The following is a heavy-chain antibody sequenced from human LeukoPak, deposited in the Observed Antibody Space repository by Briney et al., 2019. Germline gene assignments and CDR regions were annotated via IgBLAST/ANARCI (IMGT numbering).Heavy chain of an antibody. Sequence: PGGSLRLSCAVSGITLSNYGMSWVRQAPGKGLEWVAGIGGSGAGTNYADSVKGRFTISRDNSKNTLYLQMNSLRAEDTAVYYCARDLGGSGADYWGQGTLVTVSS. J-gene: IGHJ4*02. CDR2: IGGSGAGT. D-gene: IGHD3-10*01. V-gene: IGHV3-23*01. CDR1: GITLSNYG. CDR3: ARDLGGSGADY.